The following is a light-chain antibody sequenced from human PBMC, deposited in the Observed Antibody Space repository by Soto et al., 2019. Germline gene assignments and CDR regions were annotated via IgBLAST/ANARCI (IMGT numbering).Light chain of an antibody. CDR3: SSYKTSSNRYV. V-gene: IGLV2-14*01. J-gene: IGLJ1*01. Sequence: SALTQPASGSGSPGQASTISCTGTSSDVGGYNSVSWYQQLPGKAPKLIIYDVSNRPSGVSNRFSGSKSDNTASLTISGLQAEDEADYYCSSYKTSSNRYVFGNGTKVTVL. CDR1: SSDVGGYNS. CDR2: DVS.